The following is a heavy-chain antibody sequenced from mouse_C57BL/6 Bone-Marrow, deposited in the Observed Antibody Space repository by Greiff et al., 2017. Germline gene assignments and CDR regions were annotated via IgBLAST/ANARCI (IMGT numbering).Heavy chain of an antibody. D-gene: IGHD1-1*01. CDR2: IYPRSGNT. V-gene: IGHV1-81*01. CDR1: GYTFTSYG. J-gene: IGHJ2*01. Sequence: VQLQQSGAELARPGASVKLSCKASGYTFTSYGISWVKQRTGQGLEWIGEIYPRSGNTYYNEKFKGKATLTADKSYSTACMELRGLTSEDSAVYFCATNYYGGIYVLDYWGQGTTLTAFS. CDR3: ATNYYGGIYVLDY.